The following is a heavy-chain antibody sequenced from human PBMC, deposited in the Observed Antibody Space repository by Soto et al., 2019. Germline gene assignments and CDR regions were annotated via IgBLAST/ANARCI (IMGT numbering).Heavy chain of an antibody. J-gene: IGHJ4*02. CDR3: ARGRYGDY. Sequence: QVHLVQSGAEVKKPGASVKVSCKGSGYIFTTYGITWVRQAPGQGLEWMGWISAHNGNTNYAQKLQGRVTVTRDTSTSTAYMELSNLRSDDKDVYYCARGRYGDYWGQGALVPVSS. D-gene: IGHD1-1*01. CDR2: ISAHNGNT. V-gene: IGHV1-18*01. CDR1: GYIFTTYG.